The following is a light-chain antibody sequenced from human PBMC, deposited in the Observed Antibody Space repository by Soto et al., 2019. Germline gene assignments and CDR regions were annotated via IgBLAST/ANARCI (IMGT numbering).Light chain of an antibody. CDR2: AAS. CDR1: QSTSSY. CDR3: QQSYSTPRT. J-gene: IGKJ1*01. Sequence: DIQMTQSPSSLSASVGDRVTITCRASQSTSSYLNWYQQKPGKAPKLLIYAASSLQSVVPSRFSGSGSGTDFTLTISSLQTEVFATYYCQQSYSTPRTFGQGTKVDIK. V-gene: IGKV1-39*01.